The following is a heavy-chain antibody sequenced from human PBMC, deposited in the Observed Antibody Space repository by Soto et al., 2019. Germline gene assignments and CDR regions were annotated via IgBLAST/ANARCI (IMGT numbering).Heavy chain of an antibody. CDR1: GFTFSSYD. CDR3: ARGITMVRGVILDAFDI. D-gene: IGHD3-10*01. CDR2: IGTAGDT. V-gene: IGHV3-13*04. J-gene: IGHJ3*02. Sequence: EVQLVESGGGLVQPGGSLRLSCAASGFTFSSYDMHWVRQATGKGLEWVSAIGTAGDTYYPGSVKGRFTISRENAMNSLYLQMNSLRAGDTAVYYCARGITMVRGVILDAFDIWGQGTMVTVSS.